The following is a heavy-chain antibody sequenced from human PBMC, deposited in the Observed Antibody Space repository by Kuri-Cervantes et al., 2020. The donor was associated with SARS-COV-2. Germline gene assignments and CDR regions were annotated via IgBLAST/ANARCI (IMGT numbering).Heavy chain of an antibody. CDR1: GFTFDDYA. D-gene: IGHD2-2*01. J-gene: IGHJ4*02. CDR2: ISWDGGST. CDR3: ARVGGSIVVVPAATDY. Sequence: GGSLRLSCAASGFTFDDYAMHWVRQAPGKGLEWVSLISWDGGSTYYADSVKGRFTISRDNAKNSLYLQMNSLRAEDTAVYYCARVGGSIVVVPAATDYWGQGTLVTVSS. V-gene: IGHV3-43D*03.